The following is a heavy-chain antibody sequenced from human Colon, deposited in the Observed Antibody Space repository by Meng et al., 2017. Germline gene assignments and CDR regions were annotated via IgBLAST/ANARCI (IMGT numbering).Heavy chain of an antibody. J-gene: IGHJ4*02. CDR1: GGSIDSADYY. CDR2: IHSSGNT. Sequence: QVQLQESGPGLVQPSETLSLICTFSGGSIDSADYYWNWIRQPPGKGLEWLGYIHSSGNTYYTPSLKSRLVMSLDTFKNQFSLRLASVKAADTALYYWVRNPVIPDARTFDFWGQGALVTVSS. V-gene: IGHV4-30-4*01. D-gene: IGHD2-2*01. CDR3: VRNPVIPDARTFDF.